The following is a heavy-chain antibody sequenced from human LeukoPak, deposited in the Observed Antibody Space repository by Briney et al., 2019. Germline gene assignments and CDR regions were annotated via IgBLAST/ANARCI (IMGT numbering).Heavy chain of an antibody. V-gene: IGHV3-21*01. CDR2: ISSSSSYI. Sequence: GGSLRLSCGASGFTFSSYSMNWVRQAPGKGLEWVSSISSSSSYIYYADSVKGRFTISRDNAKNSLYLQMNSLRAEDTAVYYCARGAATPVYYYYYYMDVWGKGTTVTISS. CDR1: GFTFSSYS. J-gene: IGHJ6*03. CDR3: ARGAATPVYYYYYYMDV.